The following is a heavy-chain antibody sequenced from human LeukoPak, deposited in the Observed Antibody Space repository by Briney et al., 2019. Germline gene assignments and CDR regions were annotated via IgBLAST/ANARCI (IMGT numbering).Heavy chain of an antibody. V-gene: IGHV4-59*08. CDR1: GGSISSYY. CDR3: ARHATTWTPFDY. Sequence: SETLSLTCTVSGGSISSYYWSWIGQPPGKGLEWIGYIYYSGSTNYNPSLKSRVTISVDTSKNQFSLKLSSVTAADTAVYYCARHATTWTPFDYWGQGTLVTVSS. CDR2: IYYSGST. D-gene: IGHD1-26*01. J-gene: IGHJ4*02.